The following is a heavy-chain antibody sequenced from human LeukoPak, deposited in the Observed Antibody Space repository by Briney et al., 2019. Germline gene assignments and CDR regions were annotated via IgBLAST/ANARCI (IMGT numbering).Heavy chain of an antibody. Sequence: ASVKVSCTTSGYIFTGYYMHWVRQAPGQGLEWMGWINPNSGGTNYPQKFQGRVAMTRDTSISTAYMELSRLRSDDTAVYYCARDPGDSGSYSNLLDPWGQGTLVIVSS. D-gene: IGHD1-26*01. CDR2: INPNSGGT. V-gene: IGHV1-2*02. CDR1: GYIFTGYY. J-gene: IGHJ5*02. CDR3: ARDPGDSGSYSNLLDP.